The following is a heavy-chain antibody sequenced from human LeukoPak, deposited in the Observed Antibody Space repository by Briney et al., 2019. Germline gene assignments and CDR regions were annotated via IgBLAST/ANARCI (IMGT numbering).Heavy chain of an antibody. D-gene: IGHD4-17*01. CDR1: GFTFSSYS. CDR3: ASMTTVTALDY. CDR2: ISSSSSTI. J-gene: IGHJ4*02. V-gene: IGHV3-48*04. Sequence: PGGSLRLSCAASGFTFSSYSMNWVRQAPGKGLEWVSYISSSSSTIYYADSVKGRFTISRDNAKNSLYLQMNSLRAEDTAVYYCASMTTVTALDYWGQGTLVTVSS.